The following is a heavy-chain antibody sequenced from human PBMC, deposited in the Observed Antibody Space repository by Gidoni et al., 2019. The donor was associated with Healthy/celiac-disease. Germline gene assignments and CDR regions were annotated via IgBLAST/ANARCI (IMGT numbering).Heavy chain of an antibody. Sequence: QLQLQESGSGLVKPSQTLSLPCAVPGGSISSGGSSWSWIRQPQGKGLEWIGYIYHSGSTYYNPSLKSRVTISVDRSKNQFSLKLSSVTAADTAVYYCARCKGCEIPTTVTTGYFDYWGQGTLVTVSS. V-gene: IGHV4-30-2*01. CDR3: ARCKGCEIPTTVTTGYFDY. J-gene: IGHJ4*02. CDR2: IYHSGST. CDR1: GGSISSGGSS. D-gene: IGHD4-17*01.